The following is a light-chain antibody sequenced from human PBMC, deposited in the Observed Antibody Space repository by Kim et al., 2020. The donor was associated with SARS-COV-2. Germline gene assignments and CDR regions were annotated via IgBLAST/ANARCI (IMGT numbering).Light chain of an antibody. Sequence: GRRVTSSCSGSRSNIGSNYVYWYQQLPGTAPKLLIYRNNQRPSGVPDRFTGSKSGTSASLAISGLRSEDEADYYCAAWDDSLSGRVFGGGTQPTVL. CDR2: RNN. V-gene: IGLV1-47*01. CDR3: AAWDDSLSGRV. CDR1: RSNIGSNY. J-gene: IGLJ3*02.